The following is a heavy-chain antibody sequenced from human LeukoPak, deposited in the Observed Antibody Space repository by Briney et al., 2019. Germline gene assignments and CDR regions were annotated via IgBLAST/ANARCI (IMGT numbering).Heavy chain of an antibody. V-gene: IGHV3-30*02. CDR1: GFTFSSYG. CDR3: ARAQGSWYFRWFDP. D-gene: IGHD6-13*01. Sequence: GGSLRLSCATSGFTFSSYGMHWVRQAPGKGLEWVAFIRYDGNNKYYADSVRGRFTISRDNSKNTLYLQMNSLRADDTAVYYCARAQGSWYFRWFDPWGQGTLVTVSS. CDR2: IRYDGNNK. J-gene: IGHJ5*02.